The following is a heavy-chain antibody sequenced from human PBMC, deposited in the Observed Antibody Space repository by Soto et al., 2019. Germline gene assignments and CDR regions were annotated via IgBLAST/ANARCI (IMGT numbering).Heavy chain of an antibody. CDR3: ARGSSGYYVNWFDP. D-gene: IGHD3-22*01. Sequence: QVQLVQSGAEVKKPGSSVKVSCKASGGTFSSYTISWVRQAPGQGLEWMGRIIPILGIANYAQKFQGRVTITADKSTSTANMELSSLRSEDTAVYYCARGSSGYYVNWFDPWGQGTLVTVSS. V-gene: IGHV1-69*02. CDR2: IIPILGIA. J-gene: IGHJ5*02. CDR1: GGTFSSYT.